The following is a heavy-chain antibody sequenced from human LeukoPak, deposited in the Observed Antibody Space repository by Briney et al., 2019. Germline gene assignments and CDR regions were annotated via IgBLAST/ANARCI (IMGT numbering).Heavy chain of an antibody. CDR2: INPNSGGT. D-gene: IGHD3-10*01. Sequence: ASVKVSCKASGYTFTGYYMHWVRQAPGQGLEWMGWINPNSGGTNYAQKFQGRVTMTTDTSTSTAYMELRSLRSDDTAVYYCARDGLLWFGESLYYYYYYMDVWGKGTTVTISS. V-gene: IGHV1-2*02. J-gene: IGHJ6*03. CDR1: GYTFTGYY. CDR3: ARDGLLWFGESLYYYYYYMDV.